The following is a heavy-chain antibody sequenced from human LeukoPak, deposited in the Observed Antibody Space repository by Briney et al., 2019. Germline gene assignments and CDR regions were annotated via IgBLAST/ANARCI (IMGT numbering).Heavy chain of an antibody. D-gene: IGHD4-17*01. Sequence: ASVKVSCKTSGYIFTTYAIHWVRQAPGRGLEWMGLINADDGNTRYSQRFQGRVTITRDTSANTAYMELSSLRFEDTAVYYCARLPTYGDYPAGYWGQGTLVTVSS. CDR2: INADDGNT. V-gene: IGHV1-3*01. CDR3: ARLPTYGDYPAGY. J-gene: IGHJ4*02. CDR1: GYIFTTYA.